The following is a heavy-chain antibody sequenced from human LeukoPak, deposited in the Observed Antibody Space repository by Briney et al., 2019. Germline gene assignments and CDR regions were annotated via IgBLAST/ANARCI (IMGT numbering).Heavy chain of an antibody. D-gene: IGHD1-26*01. Sequence: ASVKVSCKASGYTFTSYYMHWVRQAPGQGLEWMGIINPSGGSTSYAQKFQGRVTMTRDMSTSTVYMELSSLRSEDTAVYYCASSDSGSYPLDYWGQGTLVTVSS. V-gene: IGHV1-46*01. J-gene: IGHJ4*02. CDR1: GYTFTSYY. CDR3: ASSDSGSYPLDY. CDR2: INPSGGST.